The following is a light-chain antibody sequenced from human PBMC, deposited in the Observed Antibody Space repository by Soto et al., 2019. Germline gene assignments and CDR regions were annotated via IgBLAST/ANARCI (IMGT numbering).Light chain of an antibody. Sequence: EIVLTQSPVTLSLSPGERATLSCRASQSVGSYLAWYQHKPGHAPRLLIYDASHRATGIPARFSGSGSGTDFTLTISSLEPEDFAVYYCQYYGNSPLTFGQGTKVDIK. CDR1: QSVGSY. CDR3: QYYGNSPLT. V-gene: IGKV3-11*01. CDR2: DAS. J-gene: IGKJ1*01.